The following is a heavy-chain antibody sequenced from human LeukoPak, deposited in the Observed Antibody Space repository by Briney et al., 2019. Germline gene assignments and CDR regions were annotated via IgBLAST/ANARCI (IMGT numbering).Heavy chain of an antibody. V-gene: IGHV1-18*01. J-gene: IGHJ4*02. D-gene: IGHD6-13*01. Sequence: GKVSCKCSGYTFTIYGITLGRQGPGQGLGWMGWISAYNGKPNHVQNFQGRVTMTTETSQSTAYMELRSLRSDDPAVYYCARDGKQQLGFDYWGQGTLVTVSS. CDR2: ISAYNGKP. CDR3: ARDGKQQLGFDY. CDR1: GYTFTIYG.